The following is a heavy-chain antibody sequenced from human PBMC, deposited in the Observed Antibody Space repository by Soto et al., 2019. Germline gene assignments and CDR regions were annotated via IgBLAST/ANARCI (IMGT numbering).Heavy chain of an antibody. CDR2: ISSSSSYI. D-gene: IGHD5-12*01. V-gene: IGHV3-11*03. Sequence: GGSLRLSCAASGFTFSDYYMSWIRQAPGKGLEWLSYISSSSSYINYADSVKGRFTISRDNAKNSLYLQMSRLRAEDTAVYYCARQIVATSGGYYYGMDVWGQGTTVTVSS. CDR1: GFTFSDYY. CDR3: ARQIVATSGGYYYGMDV. J-gene: IGHJ6*02.